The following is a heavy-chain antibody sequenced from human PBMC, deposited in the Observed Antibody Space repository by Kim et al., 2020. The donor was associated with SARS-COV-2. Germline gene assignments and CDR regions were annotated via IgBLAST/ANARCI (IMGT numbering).Heavy chain of an antibody. J-gene: IGHJ4*02. CDR3: AKVDDYGGNTDY. V-gene: IGHV3-9*01. D-gene: IGHD4-17*01. Sequence: GYAASVKGRFTIYRDNAKNFRYLQMNSLRAEDTALYYCAKVDDYGGNTDYWGQGTLVTVSS.